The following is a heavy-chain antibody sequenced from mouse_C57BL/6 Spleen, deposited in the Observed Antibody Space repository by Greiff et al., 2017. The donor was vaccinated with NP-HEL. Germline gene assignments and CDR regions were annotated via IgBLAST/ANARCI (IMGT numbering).Heavy chain of an antibody. CDR1: GFTFNTYA. J-gene: IGHJ4*01. D-gene: IGHD2-4*01. V-gene: IGHV10-3*01. CDR3: VRRYDYDGDYYAMDY. CDR2: IRSKSSNYAT. Sequence: EVMLVESGGGLVQPKGSLKLSCAASGFTFNTYAMRWVRQAPGKGLEWVARIRSKSSNYATYYADSVKDRFTISRDDSQSMLYLQMNNLKTEDTAMYYCVRRYDYDGDYYAMDYWGQGTSVTVSS.